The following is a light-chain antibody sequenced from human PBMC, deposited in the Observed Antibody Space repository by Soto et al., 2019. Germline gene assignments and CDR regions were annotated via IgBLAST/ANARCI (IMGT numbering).Light chain of an antibody. J-gene: IGLJ7*01. CDR3: CSYGGGYTPLL. CDR2: DVT. V-gene: IGLV2-11*01. CDR1: SSDVGGYNY. Sequence: QSALTQPRSVSGSPGQSVTISCTGTSSDVGGYNYVSWYQQHPGQAPKLMIYDVTKRPSGVPDLLSGSKSGNTASLRISGLQAEDEADYYCCSYGGGYTPLLFGGVTQLTVL.